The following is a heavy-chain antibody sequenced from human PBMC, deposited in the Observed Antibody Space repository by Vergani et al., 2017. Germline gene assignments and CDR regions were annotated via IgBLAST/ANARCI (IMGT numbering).Heavy chain of an antibody. J-gene: IGHJ5*02. CDR3: ARDVPNYYGSGSYFMGWFDP. CDR2: IYYTGTT. V-gene: IGHV4-39*02. Sequence: QLQLQESGPGLVKPSETLSLTCTVSGVSIGSNSYYWGWIRQPPGKGLEWIGTIYYTGTTYYNEAHKSRLTISVDTSKNQFSLNLTSVTAADTAVYYCARDVPNYYGSGSYFMGWFDPWGQGTLVTVSS. CDR1: GVSIGSNSYY. D-gene: IGHD3-10*01.